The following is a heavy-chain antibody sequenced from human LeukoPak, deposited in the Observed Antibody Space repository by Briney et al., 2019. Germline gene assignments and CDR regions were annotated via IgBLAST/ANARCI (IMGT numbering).Heavy chain of an antibody. Sequence: GGSLRLSCAASGLTFSGLAMPWVRQAPGKGLGWVGRIRSNANNYATAYAASVKGRFTISRDDSKNTAYLQMNSLKPEDTAVYYCHPPPDYSDYWGQGTLVTVSS. J-gene: IGHJ4*02. CDR3: HPPPDYSDY. V-gene: IGHV3-73*01. CDR2: IRSNANNYAT. CDR1: GLTFSGLA.